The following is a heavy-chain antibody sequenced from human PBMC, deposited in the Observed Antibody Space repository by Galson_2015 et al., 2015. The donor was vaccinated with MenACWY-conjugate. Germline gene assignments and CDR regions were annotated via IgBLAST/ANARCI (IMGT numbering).Heavy chain of an antibody. CDR2: ISGSGGST. CDR1: GFTFSSYA. D-gene: IGHD3-22*01. Sequence: SLRLSCAASGFTFSSYAMSWVRQAPGKGLEWVPAISGSGGSTYYADSVKGRFTISRDNSKNTLYLQMNSLRAEDTAVYYCANDRGYYDSSGYLVYFDYWGQGTLVTVSS. V-gene: IGHV3-23*01. J-gene: IGHJ4*02. CDR3: ANDRGYYDSSGYLVYFDY.